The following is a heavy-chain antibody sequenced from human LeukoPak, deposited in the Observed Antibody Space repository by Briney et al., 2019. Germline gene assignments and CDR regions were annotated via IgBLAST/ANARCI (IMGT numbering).Heavy chain of an antibody. CDR3: AREEYSGSYYFDY. D-gene: IGHD1-26*01. CDR1: GFTFSDYY. J-gene: IGHJ4*02. CDR2: ISGSSTYT. V-gene: IGHV3-11*06. Sequence: GGSLRLSCAASGFTFSDYYMRWIRRAPGKGLEWGSYISGSSTYTNYADSVKGRFTISRDNAKNSLYLQMNSLRAEDTAVYYCAREEYSGSYYFDYWGQGTLVTVSS.